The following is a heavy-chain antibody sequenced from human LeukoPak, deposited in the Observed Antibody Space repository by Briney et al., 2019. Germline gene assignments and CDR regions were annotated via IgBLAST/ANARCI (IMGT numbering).Heavy chain of an antibody. D-gene: IGHD1-26*01. CDR1: GYTFTSYD. Sequence: ASVKVSCKASGYTFTSYDINWVRQATGLGLEWMGWMNPNSGNTGYAQKFQGRVTMTRNTSISTAYMELSSLRSEDTAVYYCARGEGGIGSTDYWGQGTLVTVSS. CDR2: MNPNSGNT. V-gene: IGHV1-8*01. J-gene: IGHJ4*02. CDR3: ARGEGGIGSTDY.